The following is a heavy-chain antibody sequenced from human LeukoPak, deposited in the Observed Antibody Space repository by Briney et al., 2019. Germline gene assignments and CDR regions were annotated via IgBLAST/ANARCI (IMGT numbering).Heavy chain of an antibody. J-gene: IGHJ4*02. CDR2: INPSVGGT. Sequence: ASVKVSCKAFGYGFTSYYIHWVRQAPGQGLEWMGIINPSVGGTTYARKFQGRVTMTRDTSTSTVYMELSSLRSEDTAVYYCARVRGGGSYSDYWGQGTPVTVSS. CDR1: GYGFTSYY. V-gene: IGHV1-46*01. CDR3: ARVRGGGSYSDY. D-gene: IGHD1-26*01.